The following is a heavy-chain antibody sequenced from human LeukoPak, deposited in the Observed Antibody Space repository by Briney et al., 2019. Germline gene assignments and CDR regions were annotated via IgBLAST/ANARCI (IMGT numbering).Heavy chain of an antibody. Sequence: GGSLRLSCAASGFTFSSYIMNWVRQAPGKGLEWVSYISSSSSTIYYADSVKGRFTISRDNAKNSLYLQMNSLRAEDTAVYYCARPRGAAAGTFGFDPWGQGTLVTVSS. V-gene: IGHV3-48*01. CDR1: GFTFSSYI. CDR2: ISSSSSTI. D-gene: IGHD6-13*01. CDR3: ARPRGAAAGTFGFDP. J-gene: IGHJ5*02.